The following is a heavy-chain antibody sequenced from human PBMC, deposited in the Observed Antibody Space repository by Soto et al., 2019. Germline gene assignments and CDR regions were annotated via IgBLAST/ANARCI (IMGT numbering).Heavy chain of an antibody. V-gene: IGHV4-39*01. CDR1: CGSISSSSYY. D-gene: IGHD1-26*01. CDR3: ARHSDWLDP. J-gene: IGHJ5*02. CDR2: IYYIGIX. Sequence: SETLSLTCTVSCGSISSSSYYWGWIRQPPGKCLEWIGNIYYIGIXXYNPSLKXXVTISVDTSNXQFSLXLLSVTSADTAVYYCARHSDWLDPWAQGTLVTVSS.